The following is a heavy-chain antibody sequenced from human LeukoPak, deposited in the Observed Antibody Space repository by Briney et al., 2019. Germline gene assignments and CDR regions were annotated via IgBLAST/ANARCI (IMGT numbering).Heavy chain of an antibody. CDR3: ARVRDYGDYSAYYFDY. V-gene: IGHV4-31*03. CDR2: IYYSGST. CDR1: GGSISSGGYY. Sequence: SETLSLTCTVSGGSISSGGYYWSWIRQHPGKGLEWIGYIYYSGSTYYNPSLKSRVTISVDTSKHQFSLKLSSVTAADTAVYYCARVRDYGDYSAYYFDYWGQGTLVTVSS. D-gene: IGHD4-17*01. J-gene: IGHJ4*02.